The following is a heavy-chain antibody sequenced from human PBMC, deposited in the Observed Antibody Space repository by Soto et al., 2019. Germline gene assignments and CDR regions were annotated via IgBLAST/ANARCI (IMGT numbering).Heavy chain of an antibody. D-gene: IGHD4-17*01. Sequence: EVQLVQSGAEVKKPGESLKISCKGSGYSFTSYWIGWVRQMPGKGLEWMGIIYPGDSDTRYSPSFQGQVTISADKSISTAYLQWSSLKASDTAMYYCAAPRGVYGDSSPLNYYYYGMDVWGQGTTVTVSS. V-gene: IGHV5-51*01. CDR2: IYPGDSDT. J-gene: IGHJ6*02. CDR3: AAPRGVYGDSSPLNYYYYGMDV. CDR1: GYSFTSYW.